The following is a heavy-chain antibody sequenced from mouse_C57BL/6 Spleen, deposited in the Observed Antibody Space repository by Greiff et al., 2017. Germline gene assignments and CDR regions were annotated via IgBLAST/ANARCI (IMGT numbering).Heavy chain of an antibody. V-gene: IGHV1-69*01. CDR2: IDPSDSYT. Sequence: QVQLQQSGAELVMPGASVKLSCKASGYTFTSYWMHWVKQRPGQGLEWIGEIDPSDSYTNYNQKFKGKSTLTVDKSSSTAYMQLSSLTFEDSAVYYCARTSNYAHYYAMDYWGQGTSVTVSS. J-gene: IGHJ4*01. D-gene: IGHD2-5*01. CDR3: ARTSNYAHYYAMDY. CDR1: GYTFTSYW.